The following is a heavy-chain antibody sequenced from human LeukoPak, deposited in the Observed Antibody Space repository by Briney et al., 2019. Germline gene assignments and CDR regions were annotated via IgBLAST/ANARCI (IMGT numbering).Heavy chain of an antibody. CDR3: ARESSAAAGTCFDY. CDR2: IIPIFGTA. D-gene: IGHD6-13*01. CDR1: GGTFSSYA. V-gene: IGHV1-69*06. Sequence: SVKVSCKASGGTFSSYAISWVRQAPGQGLEWMGGIIPIFGTANYAQKFQGRVTITADKSTSTAYMELSSLRSEDTAVYYCARESSAAAGTCFDYWGQGTLVTVSS. J-gene: IGHJ4*02.